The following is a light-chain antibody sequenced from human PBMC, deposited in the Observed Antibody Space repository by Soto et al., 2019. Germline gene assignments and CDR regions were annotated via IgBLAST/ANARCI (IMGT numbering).Light chain of an antibody. Sequence: DVVMTQSPLSLPVTLGQPASISCRSSQSLVYSDGNTYLNWFQQRPGQSPRRLIYEVSNRDSGVPDRISGSGSGTDFTLKISRVEAEDVGVYYCMQGTHWPSTFGQGTKVEIK. V-gene: IGKV2-30*01. CDR2: EVS. J-gene: IGKJ1*01. CDR1: QSLVYSDGNTY. CDR3: MQGTHWPST.